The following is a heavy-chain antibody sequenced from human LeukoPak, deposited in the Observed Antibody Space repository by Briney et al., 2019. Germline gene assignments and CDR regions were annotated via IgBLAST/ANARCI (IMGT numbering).Heavy chain of an antibody. Sequence: GGSLRLSCAAAGFTFSSYATSWVRQAPGKGLELVSAISGSGGSTYYADSVKGRFTISRDNSKSTLYLQMNSLRAADTAVYYCAKHGPLRFYYFDYWGQGTLVTVSS. V-gene: IGHV3-23*01. CDR3: AKHGPLRFYYFDY. CDR2: ISGSGGST. J-gene: IGHJ4*02. D-gene: IGHD5/OR15-5a*01. CDR1: GFTFSSYA.